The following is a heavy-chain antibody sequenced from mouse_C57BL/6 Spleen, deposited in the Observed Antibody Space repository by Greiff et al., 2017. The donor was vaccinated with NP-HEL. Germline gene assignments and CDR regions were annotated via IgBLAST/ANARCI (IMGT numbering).Heavy chain of an antibody. Sequence: VQLQQSGPGLVQPSQSLSITCTVSGFSLTSYGVHWVRQSPGKGLEWLGVIWSGGSTDYNAAFISRLSISKDNSKSQVFFKMNSLQADDTAIYYCARGGDYYGSSYPFAYWGQGTLVTVSA. V-gene: IGHV2-2*01. D-gene: IGHD1-1*01. CDR3: ARGGDYYGSSYPFAY. CDR1: GFSLTSYG. J-gene: IGHJ3*01. CDR2: IWSGGST.